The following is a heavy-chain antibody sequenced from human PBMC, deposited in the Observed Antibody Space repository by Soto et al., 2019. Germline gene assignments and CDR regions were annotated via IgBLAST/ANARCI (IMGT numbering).Heavy chain of an antibody. J-gene: IGHJ6*03. CDR1: GGSISSYY. Sequence: QVQLQESGPGLVKPSETLSLTCTVSGGSISSYYWSWIRQPPGKGLEWIGYIYYSGSTNYNPSLKSRVTISVDTSKNQFSLKLSSVTAADTAVYYCARVSSGYDYYYYYYMDVWGKGTTVTVSS. CDR2: IYYSGST. D-gene: IGHD5-12*01. V-gene: IGHV4-59*01. CDR3: ARVSSGYDYYYYYYMDV.